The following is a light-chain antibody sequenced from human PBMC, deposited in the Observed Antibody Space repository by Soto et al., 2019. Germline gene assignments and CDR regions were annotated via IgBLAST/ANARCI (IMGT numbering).Light chain of an antibody. CDR3: AAWDDSLNGPV. J-gene: IGLJ3*02. Sequence: QAVLTXPPSASGTPGQRVTXXXSXXXXXIGSNTLSWYQQVPGTAPKLLIYSNDQRPSGVPDRFSGSKSGTSASLAISGLQSEDEGDYYCAAWDDSLNGPVFGGGTKLTVL. CDR1: XXXIGSNT. V-gene: IGLV1-44*01. CDR2: SND.